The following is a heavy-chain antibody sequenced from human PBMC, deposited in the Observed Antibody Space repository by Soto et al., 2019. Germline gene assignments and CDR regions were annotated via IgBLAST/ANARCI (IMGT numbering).Heavy chain of an antibody. CDR3: VGNDSYRFDP. D-gene: IGHD2-2*01. V-gene: IGHV4-4*01. CDR1: GGSITSNC. Sequence: QVQLQESGPGLVNPSGTLSLTCAASGGSITSNCLRWVRQPPGKGLEWIGEIYHNGRFNSNPSLRSGSTITIATTKTLLSQKLTSGTAADAAVHCCVGNDSYRFDPWGPGTLVTVSS. J-gene: IGHJ5*02. CDR2: IYHNGRF.